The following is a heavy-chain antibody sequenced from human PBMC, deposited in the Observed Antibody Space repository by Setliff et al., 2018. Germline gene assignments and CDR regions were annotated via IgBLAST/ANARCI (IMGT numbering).Heavy chain of an antibody. V-gene: IGHV3-7*01. CDR2: IKQDGGEK. Sequence: PGGSLRLSCAASGFTFSNSWMSWVRQAPGKGLEWVANIKQDGGEKYYVDSVKGRFTISRDNAKNSLYLQMSSLRAEDTAVYYCARETLPYYFDYWGQGTLVTVSS. CDR1: GFTFSNSW. CDR3: ARETLPYYFDY. J-gene: IGHJ4*02.